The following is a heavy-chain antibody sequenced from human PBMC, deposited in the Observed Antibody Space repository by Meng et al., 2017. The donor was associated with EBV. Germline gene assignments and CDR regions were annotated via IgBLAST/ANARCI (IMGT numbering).Heavy chain of an antibody. CDR3: AKSRSSTPGIVDD. CDR2: IYDTGIT. V-gene: IGHV4-61*08. Sequence: QVQLQESGPGLVKPSETLALSCIVSCVSITSGAYHVSLIRQSPGKGLEWIGYIYDTGITIYNPSLKSRVTISLETSKNQFSLKVNSVTTADTAVYYCAKSRSSTPGIVDDWGQGTLVTVSS. J-gene: IGHJ4*02. D-gene: IGHD2/OR15-2a*01. CDR1: CVSITSGAYH.